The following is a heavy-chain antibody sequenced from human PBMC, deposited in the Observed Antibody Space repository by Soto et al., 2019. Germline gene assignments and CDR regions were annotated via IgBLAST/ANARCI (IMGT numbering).Heavy chain of an antibody. D-gene: IGHD3-10*01. J-gene: IGHJ5*02. CDR3: TNSNWFDP. Sequence: SETLSLTCTVSGGSISSSRYYWGWVRQPPGKGLEWIGRIYYSGSTYYNPSLKSRVTISVDTSKNQFSLKLSSVTAADTAVYYCTNSNWFDPWGQGTLVTVSS. CDR2: IYYSGST. V-gene: IGHV4-39*01. CDR1: GGSISSSRYY.